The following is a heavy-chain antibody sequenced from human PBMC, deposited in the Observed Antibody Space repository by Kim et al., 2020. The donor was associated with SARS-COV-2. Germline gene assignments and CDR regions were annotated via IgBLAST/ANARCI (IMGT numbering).Heavy chain of an antibody. CDR3: ARGASKSINSYYDSSGYHLDY. J-gene: IGHJ4*02. Sequence: ASVKVSCKASGYTFTSYAMHWVRQAPGQRLEWMGWINAGNGNTKYSQKFQGRVTITRDTSASTAYMELSSLRSEDTAVYYCARGASKSINSYYDSSGYHLDYWGQGTLVTVSS. V-gene: IGHV1-3*01. CDR1: GYTFTSYA. D-gene: IGHD3-22*01. CDR2: INAGNGNT.